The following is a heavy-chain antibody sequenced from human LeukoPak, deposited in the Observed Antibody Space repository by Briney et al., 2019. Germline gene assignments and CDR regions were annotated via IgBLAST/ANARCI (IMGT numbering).Heavy chain of an antibody. Sequence: PGGSLRLSCAASGFTFSSYAMSWVRQAPGKGLEWVSAISGSGGSTYYADSVKGRFTISRDNSKNTLYLQMNSLRAEDTAVYYCAEEGPYYYDSSGSPYYFDYWGQGTLVTVSS. CDR1: GFTFSSYA. CDR2: ISGSGGST. CDR3: AEEGPYYYDSSGSPYYFDY. J-gene: IGHJ4*02. V-gene: IGHV3-23*01. D-gene: IGHD3-22*01.